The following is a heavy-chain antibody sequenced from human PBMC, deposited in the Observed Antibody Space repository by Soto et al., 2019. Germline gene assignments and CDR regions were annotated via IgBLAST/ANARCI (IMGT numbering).Heavy chain of an antibody. CDR3: AVVVPARFDY. J-gene: IGHJ4*02. D-gene: IGHD2-2*01. CDR2: IYYSGSA. V-gene: IGHV4-39*07. Sequence: SETLSLTCTVSGGSISSTSYYWGWIRQPPGKGLEWIGSIYYSGSAYYNPSLKSRVTISVDTSKNQFSLKLSSVTAADTDVYYCAVVVPARFDYWGQGTLVTVSS. CDR1: GGSISSTSYY.